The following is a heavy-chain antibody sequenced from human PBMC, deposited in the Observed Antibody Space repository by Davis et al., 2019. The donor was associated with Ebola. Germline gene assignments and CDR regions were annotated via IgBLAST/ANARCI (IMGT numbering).Heavy chain of an antibody. CDR2: IYSGGST. V-gene: IGHV3-53*01. D-gene: IGHD3-9*01. CDR1: GFTFSSNY. J-gene: IGHJ3*02. Sequence: GESLKISCAASGFTFSSNYMSWVRQAPGKGLEWVSVIYSGGSTYYADSVKGRFTISRDNSKNSLYLQMNSLRAEDTAVYYCARGLLRYFDRCAFDIWGQGTMVTVSS. CDR3: ARGLLRYFDRCAFDI.